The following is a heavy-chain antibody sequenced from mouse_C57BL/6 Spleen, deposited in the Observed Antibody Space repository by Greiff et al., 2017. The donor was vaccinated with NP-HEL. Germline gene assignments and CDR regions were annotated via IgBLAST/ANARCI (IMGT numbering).Heavy chain of an antibody. CDR2: INPNYGTT. CDR1: GYSFTDYN. D-gene: IGHD1-1*01. J-gene: IGHJ4*01. CDR3: AREGITTVVGDYYAMDY. V-gene: IGHV1-39*01. Sequence: VQLKQSGPELVKPGASVKISCKASGYSFTDYNMNWVKQSNGKSLEWIGVINPNYGTTSYNQKFKGKATLTVDQSSSTAYMQLNSLTSEDSAVYYCAREGITTVVGDYYAMDYWGQGTSVTVSS.